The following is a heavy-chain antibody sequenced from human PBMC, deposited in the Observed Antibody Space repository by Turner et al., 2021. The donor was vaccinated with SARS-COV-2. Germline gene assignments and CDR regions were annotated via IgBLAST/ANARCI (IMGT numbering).Heavy chain of an antibody. CDR3: ARGRGYCSSTSCYTNDAFDI. CDR2: IGTGGDP. V-gene: IGHV3-13*05. J-gene: IGHJ3*02. CDR1: GSTFSSYD. D-gene: IGHD2-2*02. Sequence: EVQLVESGGGLVQPGGSLRLSGAASGSTFSSYDMHWVRQGTGKGLEWVSGIGTGGDPYYPGSVKGRFTISRENAKNSLYLQMNSLRAGDTAVYYCARGRGYCSSTSCYTNDAFDIWGQGTMVTISS.